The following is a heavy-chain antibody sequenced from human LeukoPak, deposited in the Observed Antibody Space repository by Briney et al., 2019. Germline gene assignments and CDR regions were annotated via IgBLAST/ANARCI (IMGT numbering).Heavy chain of an antibody. CDR2: INPNSGGT. CDR3: ATERIAGGFDI. Sequence: ASVKVSCKASGYTFTGYYMHWVRQAPGQGLEWMGWINPNSGGTNYAQKFQGRVTMTEDTSTDTAYMELSSLRSEDTAVYYCATERIAGGFDIWGQGTMVTVSS. V-gene: IGHV1-2*02. CDR1: GYTFTGYY. D-gene: IGHD6-13*01. J-gene: IGHJ3*02.